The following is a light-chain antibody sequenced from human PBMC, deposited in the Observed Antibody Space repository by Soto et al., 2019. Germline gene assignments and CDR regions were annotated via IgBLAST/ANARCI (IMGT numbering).Light chain of an antibody. CDR2: EGS. CDR1: SSDVGNYNL. Sequence: QSALTQPASVSGSPGQSITISCTGTSSDVGNYNLVSWYQQHPGKAPKLMIYEGSKRPSGVSNRFSGSKSGNTASLTISGLQAEDEADYYFCSYAGSSLYVFGTGTKLTVL. V-gene: IGLV2-23*01. CDR3: CSYAGSSLYV. J-gene: IGLJ1*01.